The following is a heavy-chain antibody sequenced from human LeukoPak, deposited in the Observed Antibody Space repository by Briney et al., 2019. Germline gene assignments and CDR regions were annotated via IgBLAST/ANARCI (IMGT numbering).Heavy chain of an antibody. Sequence: GGSLRLSCAASGFTFSSYAMSWVRQAPGKGLEWGSAISGSGGSTYYADSVKGRFTISRDNSKNTLYLQMNSLRAEDTAVYYCAKGLRGYYYGYGIDYWGQGTLVTVSS. V-gene: IGHV3-23*01. D-gene: IGHD3-10*01. CDR2: ISGSGGST. CDR1: GFTFSSYA. J-gene: IGHJ4*02. CDR3: AKGLRGYYYGYGIDY.